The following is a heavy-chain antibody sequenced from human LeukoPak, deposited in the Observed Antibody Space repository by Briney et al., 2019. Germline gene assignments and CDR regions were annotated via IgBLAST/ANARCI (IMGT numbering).Heavy chain of an antibody. CDR2: INHSGST. CDR3: ARVDLPITIFRVVTYNWFDP. Sequence: RSETQSLTCAVYGGSFSGYYWSWIRQPPGKGLEWIGEINHSGSTNYNPSLKSRVTISVDTSKNQFSLKLSSVTAADTAVYYCARVDLPITIFRVVTYNWFDPWGQGTLVTVSS. J-gene: IGHJ5*02. CDR1: GGSFSGYY. V-gene: IGHV4-34*01. D-gene: IGHD3-3*01.